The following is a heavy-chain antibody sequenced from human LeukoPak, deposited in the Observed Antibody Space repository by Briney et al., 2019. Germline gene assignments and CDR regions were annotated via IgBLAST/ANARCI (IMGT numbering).Heavy chain of an antibody. V-gene: IGHV3-33*01. CDR2: IWYDGSNK. Sequence: GRSLRLSCAASGFTFSSYGMHWVRQAPGKGLEWVAVIWYDGSNKYYADSVKGRFTISRDNSKNTLYLQMNSLRAEDTAVYYCARGGGDYDSSGYYYPEYYFDYWGQGTLVTVSS. CDR3: ARGGGDYDSSGYYYPEYYFDY. J-gene: IGHJ4*02. D-gene: IGHD3-22*01. CDR1: GFTFSSYG.